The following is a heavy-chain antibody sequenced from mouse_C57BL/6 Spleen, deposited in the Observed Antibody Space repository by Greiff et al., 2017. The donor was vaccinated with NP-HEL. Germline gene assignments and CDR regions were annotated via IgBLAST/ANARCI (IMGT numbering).Heavy chain of an antibody. CDR3: ASYYGDYVWYFDV. D-gene: IGHD2-13*01. J-gene: IGHJ1*03. CDR1: GYTFTGYW. CDR2: ILPGSGST. V-gene: IGHV1-9*01. Sequence: VQLQQSGAELMKPGASVKLSCKATGYTFTGYWIEWVKQRPGHGLEWIGEILPGSGSTNYIEKFKGKATFTADTSSNTAYMQLSSLTTEDSAIYYCASYYGDYVWYFDVWGTGTTVTVSS.